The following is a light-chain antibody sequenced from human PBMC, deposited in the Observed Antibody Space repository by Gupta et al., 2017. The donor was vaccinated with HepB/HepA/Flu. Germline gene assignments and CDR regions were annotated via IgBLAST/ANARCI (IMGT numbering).Light chain of an antibody. CDR2: VNS. V-gene: IGLV1-40*01. CDR3: QSYDSSRSGFYV. J-gene: IGLJ1*01. CDR1: SSNIGAGYD. Sequence: QSVLTRPPSVSGAPGQRVTISCTGSSSNIGAGYDVHWYQQLPGTAPKLLIYVNSNRPSGVPDRFSGSKSGTSASLAITGLQAEDEADYYCQSYDSSRSGFYVFGTGTKVTVL.